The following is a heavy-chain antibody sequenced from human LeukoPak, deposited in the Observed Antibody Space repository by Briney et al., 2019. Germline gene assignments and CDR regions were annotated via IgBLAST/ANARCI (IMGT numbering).Heavy chain of an antibody. D-gene: IGHD5-18*01. J-gene: IGHJ4*02. CDR2: IIPILGIA. Sequence: SVKVSCKASGYTFTSYGISWVRQAPGQGLEWMGRIIPILGIANYAQKFQGRVTITADKSTSTAYMELSSLRSEDTAVYYCARDVDTAMVGGYWGQGTLVTVSS. CDR3: ARDVDTAMVGGY. V-gene: IGHV1-69*04. CDR1: GYTFTSYG.